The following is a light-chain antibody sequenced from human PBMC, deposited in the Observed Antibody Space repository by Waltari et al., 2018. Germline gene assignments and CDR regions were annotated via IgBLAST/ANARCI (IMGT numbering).Light chain of an antibody. CDR3: QQYHNWWT. CDR1: QSVSSH. J-gene: IGKJ1*01. Sequence: IVMTQSPAALSVSPGESATLSCRASQSVSSHLAWFQQKPGQAPRLLMYHASTRATGVPARFSGSGSGTEFTLTISSLQSEDFAVYYCQQYHNWWTFGQGTKVEIK. CDR2: HAS. V-gene: IGKV3-15*01.